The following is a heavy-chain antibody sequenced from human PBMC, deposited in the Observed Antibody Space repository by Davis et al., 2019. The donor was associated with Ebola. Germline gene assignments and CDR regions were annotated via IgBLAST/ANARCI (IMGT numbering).Heavy chain of an antibody. J-gene: IGHJ3*02. V-gene: IGHV4-34*01. CDR2: INHSGST. CDR3: ARGDTYYYDSSGASDAFDI. D-gene: IGHD3-22*01. CDR1: GGSFSGYY. Sequence: PGGSLRLSCAVYGGSFSGYYWSWIRQPPGMGPEWIGEINHSGSTNYNPTLKSRVTRSVDTSKNQFSLKLSSVTAADTAVYYCARGDTYYYDSSGASDAFDIWGQGTMVTVSS.